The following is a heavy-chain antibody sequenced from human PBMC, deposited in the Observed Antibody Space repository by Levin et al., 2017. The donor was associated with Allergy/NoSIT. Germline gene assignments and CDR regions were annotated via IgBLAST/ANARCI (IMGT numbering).Heavy chain of an antibody. V-gene: IGHV3-30*18. D-gene: IGHD3-3*01. CDR1: GFTFSSYG. Sequence: PGGSLRLSCAASGFTFSSYGMHWVRQAPGKGLEWVAVISYDGSNTYYADSVKGRFTISRDNSKNTLSLQMNSLRAEDTAVYYCAKVSLLYYTAGYFDYWGQGTLVTVSS. CDR3: AKVSLLYYTAGYFDY. J-gene: IGHJ4*02. CDR2: ISYDGSNT.